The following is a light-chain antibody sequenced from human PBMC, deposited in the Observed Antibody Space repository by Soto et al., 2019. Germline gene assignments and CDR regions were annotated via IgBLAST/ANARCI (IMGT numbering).Light chain of an antibody. CDR2: DDN. J-gene: IGLJ1*01. CDR3: GSWDSSLSAYV. V-gene: IGLV1-51*01. Sequence: QSVMTQPPSVSAAPGQTVTISCSGSSSNIGGNSVSWYQQLPGTAPKLLIYDDNKRPSGIPDRFSGSKSGTSATLGITGFQTGGEADYYCGSWDSSLSAYVFGTGTKLTVL. CDR1: SSNIGGNS.